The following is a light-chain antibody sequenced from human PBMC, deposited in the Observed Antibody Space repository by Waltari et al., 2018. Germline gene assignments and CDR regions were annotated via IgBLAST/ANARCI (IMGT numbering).Light chain of an antibody. CDR2: GAS. V-gene: IGKV3-15*01. Sequence: EIVMPQSPATLSVSPGERATLSGRASQSISSNLAWYQQKPGHPPRLLVYGASTRATGFPARFSGSGSGTEFTLTISSLQSEDFAVYYCQQYSEWPYTFGQGTKLEIK. J-gene: IGKJ2*01. CDR3: QQYSEWPYT. CDR1: QSISSN.